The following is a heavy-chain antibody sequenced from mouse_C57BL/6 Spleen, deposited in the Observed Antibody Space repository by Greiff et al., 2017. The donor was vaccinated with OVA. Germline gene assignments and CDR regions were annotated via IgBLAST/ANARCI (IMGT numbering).Heavy chain of an antibody. V-gene: IGHV1-64*01. CDR2: IHPNSGST. CDR1: GYTFTSYW. J-gene: IGHJ2*01. CDR3: AREGSTMIRDY. Sequence: QVQLQQPGAELVKPGASVKLSCKASGYTFTSYWMHWVKQRPGQGLEWIGMIHPNSGSTNYNEKFKSKATLTVDKSSSTAYMQLSSLTSEDSAVYYCAREGSTMIRDYWGQGTTLTVSS. D-gene: IGHD2-4*01.